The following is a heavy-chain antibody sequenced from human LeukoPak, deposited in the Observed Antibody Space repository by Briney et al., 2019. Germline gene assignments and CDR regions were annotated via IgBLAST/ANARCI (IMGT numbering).Heavy chain of an antibody. V-gene: IGHV4-30-4*01. CDR1: GGSISSGTYY. Sequence: SETLSLTCTVSGGSISSGTYYWSWIRQPPGKGPEWIGYIYYSGTTYYNPSLKSRATISVDTSKNQFSLKLSSVTAADTAVYYCARVYRDGYNLDYWGQGTLVTVSS. D-gene: IGHD5-24*01. CDR2: IYYSGTT. J-gene: IGHJ4*02. CDR3: ARVYRDGYNLDY.